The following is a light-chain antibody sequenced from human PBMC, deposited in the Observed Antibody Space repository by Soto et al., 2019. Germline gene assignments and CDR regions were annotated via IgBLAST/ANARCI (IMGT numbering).Light chain of an antibody. V-gene: IGLV1-40*01. CDR2: GNS. CDR1: SCNIGAGYD. J-gene: IGLJ1*01. Sequence: QSVLTQPPSVSGAPGQRVTISCTGSSCNIGAGYDVHWYQQPPGTAPKLLIYGNSNRPSGVPDRFSGSKSGTSASLAITGLQAEDEADYYCQSSDSSRNVFGTGTKVTVL. CDR3: QSSDSSRNV.